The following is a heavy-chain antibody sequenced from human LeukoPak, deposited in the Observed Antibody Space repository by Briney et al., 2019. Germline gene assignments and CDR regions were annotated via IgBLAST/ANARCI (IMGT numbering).Heavy chain of an antibody. J-gene: IGHJ4*02. D-gene: IGHD6-19*01. V-gene: IGHV4-38-2*02. CDR2: IYHSGST. CDR1: GYSISSGYY. CDR3: ARGSEYSSGWPLFD. Sequence: NPSETLSLTCTVSGYSISSGYYWGWIRQPPGKGLEWIGSIYHSGSTYYNPSLKSRVTISVDTSKNQFSLKLSSVTAADTAVYYCARGSEYSSGWPLFDWGQGTLVTVSS.